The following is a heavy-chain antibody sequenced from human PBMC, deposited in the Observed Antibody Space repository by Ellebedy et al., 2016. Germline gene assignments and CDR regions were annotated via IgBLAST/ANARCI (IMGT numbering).Heavy chain of an antibody. CDR1: GSTFSSYA. D-gene: IGHD5-18*01. V-gene: IGHV3-23*01. CDR2: ISGSGGT. CDR3: ARAHSDMVTHYYGMDV. Sequence: GESLKISCAASGSTFSSYAMSWVRQAPGKGLEWVSTISGSGGTYYADSVQGRFTNSRDNAKNSLSLQMSSLRVEDTAVYYCARAHSDMVTHYYGMDVWGQGTTVTVSS. J-gene: IGHJ6*01.